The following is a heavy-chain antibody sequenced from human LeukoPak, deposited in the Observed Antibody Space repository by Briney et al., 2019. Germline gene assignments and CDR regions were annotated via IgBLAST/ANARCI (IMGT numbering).Heavy chain of an antibody. D-gene: IGHD3-22*01. J-gene: IGHJ4*02. V-gene: IGHV3-23*01. CDR1: GFTFSTYA. Sequence: GGSLRLSCAASGFTFSTYAMSWVRQAPGKGLEWVSGISGNGGSTFYADSVKGGFTISRDNSKNTLYLQMNSLRAEDTAVYYCGKDVRDHYDTSGYYPYDYWGQGTLVTVSS. CDR3: GKDVRDHYDTSGYYPYDY. CDR2: ISGNGGST.